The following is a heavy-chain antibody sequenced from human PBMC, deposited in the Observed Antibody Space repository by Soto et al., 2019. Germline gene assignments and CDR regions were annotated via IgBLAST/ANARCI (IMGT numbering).Heavy chain of an antibody. D-gene: IGHD1-26*01. CDR1: GYTFTGYD. CDR3: VGEKVGTTGIDF. J-gene: IGHJ4*02. V-gene: IGHV1-8*01. CDR2: MNPNSGNT. Sequence: QAQLVQSGAEVKKPGASVKVSCKASGYTFTGYDINWVRQATGQGLEWMGWMNPNSGNTGYAQNFRGRVTMTRDNSITTAYMELTSLRDDDSAVYYCVGEKVGTTGIDFWGQGTLVTVSS.